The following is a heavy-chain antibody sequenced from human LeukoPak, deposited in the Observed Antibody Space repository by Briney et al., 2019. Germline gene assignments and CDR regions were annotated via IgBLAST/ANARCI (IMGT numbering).Heavy chain of an antibody. V-gene: IGHV4-34*01. Sequence: PSETLSLTCAVYGESFSGYYWSWIRQPPGKGLEWIGEINHSGSTNYNPSLKSRVTISVDTSKNQFSLKLSSVTAADTAVYYCARLTYSNPLDYWGQGTLVTVSS. J-gene: IGHJ4*02. D-gene: IGHD4-11*01. CDR1: GESFSGYY. CDR3: ARLTYSNPLDY. CDR2: INHSGST.